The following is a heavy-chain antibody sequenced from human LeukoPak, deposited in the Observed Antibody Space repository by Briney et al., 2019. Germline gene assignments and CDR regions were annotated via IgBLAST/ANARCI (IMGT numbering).Heavy chain of an antibody. CDR2: IYYSGST. CDR1: GGSISSYY. CDR3: ARVTGYRIEDYFDY. D-gene: IGHD6-13*01. J-gene: IGHJ4*02. V-gene: IGHV4-59*01. Sequence: SETLSLTCTVSGGSISSYYWSWIRQPPAKGLERIGYIYYSGSTNYNPSLKSRATISVETSKNEFSLKLRSVTAADTAVYYCARVTGYRIEDYFDYWGQGTLVTVSS.